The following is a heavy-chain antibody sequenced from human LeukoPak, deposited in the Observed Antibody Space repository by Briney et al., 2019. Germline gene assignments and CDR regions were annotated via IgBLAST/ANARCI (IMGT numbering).Heavy chain of an antibody. V-gene: IGHV4-39*01. CDR2: IYYTGST. CDR3: ARRGGSGRAFDY. D-gene: IGHD1-26*01. CDR1: GASISGGTYY. Sequence: SETLSLTCSVSGASISGGTYYWGWIRQPPGKGLEWIGSIYYTGSTYDNPSLKSRATISVDTSKNQFSLKLSSVTAADTAVYYCARRGGSGRAFDYWGQGTLVTVSS. J-gene: IGHJ4*02.